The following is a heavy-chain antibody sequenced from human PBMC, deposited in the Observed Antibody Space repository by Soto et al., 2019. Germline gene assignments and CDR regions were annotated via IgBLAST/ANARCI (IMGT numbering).Heavy chain of an antibody. D-gene: IGHD2-15*01. CDR2: IYYSGRT. CDR3: ASDSDRVDCSCGNCPLDY. V-gene: IGHV4-30-4*01. CDR1: GGSISSGDYY. Sequence: PSETLSLTCTVSGGSISSGDYYWSWIRQPPGKGLEWIGNIYYSGRTYYNTSPKTRVSILEDTSQNQFYLKLSTVIASDTAVYSCASDSDRVDCSCGNCPLDYGGTGTLGTVSS. J-gene: IGHJ4*02.